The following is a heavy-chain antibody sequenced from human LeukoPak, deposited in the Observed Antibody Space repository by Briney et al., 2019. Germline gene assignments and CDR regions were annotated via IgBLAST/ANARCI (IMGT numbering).Heavy chain of an antibody. CDR2: ISYDGSNK. J-gene: IGHJ4*02. D-gene: IGHD3-3*01. CDR3: ARDTYYDFWRFDY. CDR1: GYTFTSYA. V-gene: IGHV3-30*04. Sequence: SCKASGYTFTSYAMHWVRQAPGKGLEWVAVISYDGSNKYYADSVKGRFTISRDNSKNTLYLQMNSLRAEDTAVYYCARDTYYDFWRFDYWGQGTLVTVSS.